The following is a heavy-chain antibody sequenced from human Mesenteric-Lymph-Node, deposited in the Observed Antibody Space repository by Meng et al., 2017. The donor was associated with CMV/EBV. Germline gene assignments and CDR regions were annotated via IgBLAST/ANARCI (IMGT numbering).Heavy chain of an antibody. CDR3: ARSCSSSTCRAPSPDY. Sequence: ASVKVSCKASGYTFTAHYIHWVRQAPGQGPEWMGWINPHSAGTKYAQKFQGRVTVTRDTSITTAYMELSRLRPDDTAVYYCARSCSSSTCRAPSPDYWGQGTLVTVSS. V-gene: IGHV1-2*02. CDR1: GYTFTAHY. CDR2: INPHSAGT. J-gene: IGHJ4*02. D-gene: IGHD2-2*01.